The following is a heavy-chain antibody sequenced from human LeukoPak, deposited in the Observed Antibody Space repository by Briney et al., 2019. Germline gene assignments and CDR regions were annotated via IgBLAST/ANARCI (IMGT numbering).Heavy chain of an antibody. Sequence: GRSLRLSCAASGFTFDDYAMHWVRQAPGKGLEWVSGIGWNSGSIGYADSVKGRFTISRDNAKNSLYLQMNSLRAEDMALYYCAKASKDSSGYSNDAFDIWGQGTMVTVSS. CDR3: AKASKDSSGYSNDAFDI. J-gene: IGHJ3*02. CDR1: GFTFDDYA. D-gene: IGHD3-22*01. V-gene: IGHV3-9*03. CDR2: IGWNSGSI.